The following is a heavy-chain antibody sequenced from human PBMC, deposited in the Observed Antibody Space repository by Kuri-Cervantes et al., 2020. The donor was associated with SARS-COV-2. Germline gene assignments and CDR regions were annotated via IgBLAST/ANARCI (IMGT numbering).Heavy chain of an antibody. CDR1: GYSFTSYW. Sequence: GSLKISCKGSGYSFTSYWISWVRQMPGKGLEWMGRIDPSDSYTNYSPSFQGHVTISADKSISTAYLQWSSLKASDTAMYYCARLAKMVRGVIGLDYWGQGTLVTVSS. CDR3: ARLAKMVRGVIGLDY. CDR2: IDPSDSYT. D-gene: IGHD3-10*01. J-gene: IGHJ4*02. V-gene: IGHV5-10-1*01.